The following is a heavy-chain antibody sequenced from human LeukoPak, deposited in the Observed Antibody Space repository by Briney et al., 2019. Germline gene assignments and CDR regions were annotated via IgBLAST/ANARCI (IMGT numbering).Heavy chain of an antibody. V-gene: IGHV1-2*02. CDR1: GYTFTGYY. CDR2: INPNSGGT. Sequence: ASVKVSCKASGYTFTGYYVHWVRQAPGQGLEWMGWINPNSGGTNYAQKFQGRVTMTRDTSTSTVYMELSSLRSEDTAVYYCARDSKDFWSGYENDYWGQGTLVTVSS. CDR3: ARDSKDFWSGYENDY. J-gene: IGHJ4*02. D-gene: IGHD3-3*01.